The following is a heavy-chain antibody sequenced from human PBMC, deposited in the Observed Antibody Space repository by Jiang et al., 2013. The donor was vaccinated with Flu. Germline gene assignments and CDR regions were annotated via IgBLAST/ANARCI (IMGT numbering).Heavy chain of an antibody. Sequence: GAEVKKPGESLKISCKGSGYSFTSYWIGWVRQMPGKGLEWMGIIYPGDSDTRYSPSFQGQVTISADKSISTAYLQWSSLKASDTAMYYCARRGAAAGLRLVPGDYFDYWGQGTLVTVSS. J-gene: IGHJ4*02. CDR3: ARRGAAAGLRLVPGDYFDY. CDR1: GYSFTSYW. V-gene: IGHV5-51*01. D-gene: IGHD6-13*01. CDR2: IYPGDSDT.